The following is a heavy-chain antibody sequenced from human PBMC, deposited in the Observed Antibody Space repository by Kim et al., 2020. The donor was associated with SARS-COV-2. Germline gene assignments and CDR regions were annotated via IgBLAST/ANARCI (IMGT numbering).Heavy chain of an antibody. D-gene: IGHD3-16*01. Sequence: GGSLRLSCAASGFTFSSYWMSWVRQAPGKGLEWVANINQDGGEKYYVDSVEGRFTISRDNTKNSVYLQMNSLRGEDTAVYYCARGGAQIFWDQGTTVPVS. V-gene: IGHV3-7*03. J-gene: IGHJ6*02. CDR3: ARGGAQIF. CDR1: GFTFSSYW. CDR2: INQDGGEK.